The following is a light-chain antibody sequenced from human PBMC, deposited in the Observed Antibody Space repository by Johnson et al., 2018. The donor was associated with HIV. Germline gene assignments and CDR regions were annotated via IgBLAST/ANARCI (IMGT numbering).Light chain of an antibody. V-gene: IGLV1-51*01. CDR3: GSWDSSLSAGGV. Sequence: QSALTQPPSVSVAPGQKVTISCSGSSSNIGNNYVSWYQQLPGTAPKLLIYDNNKRPSGIPDRFSGSKSGTSATLGITGLQTGDEADYYCGSWDSSLSAGGVFGTGTKVTVL. CDR2: DNN. CDR1: SSNIGNNY. J-gene: IGLJ1*01.